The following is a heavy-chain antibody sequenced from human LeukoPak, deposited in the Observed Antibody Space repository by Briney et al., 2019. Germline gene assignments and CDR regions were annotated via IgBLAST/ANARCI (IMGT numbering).Heavy chain of an antibody. J-gene: IGHJ4*02. Sequence: GGSLRLSCAASGFSFSNSAMHWVRQAPGKGLEWVAVIWYDGSNKYYADSVKGRFTISRDNSKNTLYLQMNSLRAEDTAVYYCAREGGGRGADYWGQGTLVTVSS. D-gene: IGHD3-10*01. V-gene: IGHV3-33*08. CDR3: AREGGGRGADY. CDR1: GFSFSNSA. CDR2: IWYDGSNK.